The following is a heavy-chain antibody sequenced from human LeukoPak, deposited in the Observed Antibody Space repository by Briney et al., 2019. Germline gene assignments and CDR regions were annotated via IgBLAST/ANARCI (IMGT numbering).Heavy chain of an antibody. CDR1: GYTFTSYG. J-gene: IGHJ4*02. V-gene: IGHV1-18*01. Sequence: ASVKVSCKASGYTFTSYGISWVRQAPGQGLEWMGWISAYNGNTNYAQKLQGRVTMTTDASTSTAYMELRSLRSDDTAVYYCARGRGVLDYYDSSGYYGIDYWGQGTLVTVSS. D-gene: IGHD3-22*01. CDR2: ISAYNGNT. CDR3: ARGRGVLDYYDSSGYYGIDY.